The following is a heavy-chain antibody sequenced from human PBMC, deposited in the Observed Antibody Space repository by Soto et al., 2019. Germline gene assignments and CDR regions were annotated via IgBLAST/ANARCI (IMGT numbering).Heavy chain of an antibody. J-gene: IGHJ4*02. CDR2: ISGSGGST. CDR1: GFTFSSYA. D-gene: IGHD6-19*01. CDR3: AKAGPGTQKTSYFDY. V-gene: IGHV3-23*01. Sequence: GGSLRLSCAASGFTFSSYAMSWVRQAPGKGLEWVSAISGSGGSTYYADSVKGRFTISRDNSKNTLYLQMNSLRAEDTAVYYWAKAGPGTQKTSYFDYWGQGTLVTVSS.